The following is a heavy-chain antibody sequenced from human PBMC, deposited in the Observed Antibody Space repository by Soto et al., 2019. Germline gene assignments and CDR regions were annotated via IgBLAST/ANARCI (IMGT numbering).Heavy chain of an antibody. Sequence: TLSLTCNVSGGSIDRSNYYWDWLRQPPGKGLEWIGTTYYNGNAYYNPSLRSRVSMSVDTSKNQFSLKLISVTAADTAVYYCARHFVAVVIKGWGYWGQGKLVTVSS. D-gene: IGHD3-10*01. J-gene: IGHJ4*02. CDR3: ARHFVAVVIKGWGY. CDR1: GGSIDRSNYY. CDR2: TYYNGNA. V-gene: IGHV4-39*01.